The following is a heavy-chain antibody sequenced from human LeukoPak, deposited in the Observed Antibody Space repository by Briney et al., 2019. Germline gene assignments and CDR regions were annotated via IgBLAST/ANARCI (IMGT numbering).Heavy chain of an antibody. CDR2: IRQDGNEK. D-gene: IGHD1-26*01. CDR1: GFTFSSYW. V-gene: IGHV3-7*03. Sequence: GSLRLSCAASGFTFSSYWMSWVRQAPGKGLEWVANIRQDGNEKYYVDSVKGRFTISRDNAKHSLYLQMNSLRAEDTALYYCARDKGADEGSKFDYWGQGTLVTVSS. CDR3: ARDKGADEGSKFDY. J-gene: IGHJ4*02.